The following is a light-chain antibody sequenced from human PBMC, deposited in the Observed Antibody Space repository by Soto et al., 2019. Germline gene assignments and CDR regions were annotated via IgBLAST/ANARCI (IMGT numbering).Light chain of an antibody. CDR1: QSVSSSY. CDR2: GAS. J-gene: IGKJ1*01. CDR3: QQYGSSRT. Sequence: EIVLTQSPGTLSLSPGKRATLSCRASQSVSSSYLAWYQQKPGQAPRLLLYGASSRATGIPDRFSGSGSGTDFTLTISRLEPEDFAVYYCQQYGSSRTFGQGTKVDIK. V-gene: IGKV3-20*01.